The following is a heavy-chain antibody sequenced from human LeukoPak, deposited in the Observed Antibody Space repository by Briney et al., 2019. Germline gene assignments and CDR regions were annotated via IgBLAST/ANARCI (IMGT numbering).Heavy chain of an antibody. CDR2: IYYSGST. J-gene: IGHJ4*02. V-gene: IGHV4-39*01. Sequence: SETLSLTCTVSGGSISSSSYYWGWIRQPPGKGLEGIGSIYYSGSTYYNPSLKSRVTISLDTSKNQFSLKLSSVTAADTAVYYCARTFYSGSYYYFDYRGQGTLVTVSS. CDR3: ARTFYSGSYYYFDY. D-gene: IGHD1-26*01. CDR1: GGSISSSSYY.